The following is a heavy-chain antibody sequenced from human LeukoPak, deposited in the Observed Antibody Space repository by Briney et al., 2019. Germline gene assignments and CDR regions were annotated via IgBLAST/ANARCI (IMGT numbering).Heavy chain of an antibody. D-gene: IGHD6-19*01. CDR1: GGSVSSGSYY. CDR3: ARARATRPRVRSSGWYFVSPPTY. CDR2: INHSGST. V-gene: IGHV4-39*07. Sequence: SETLSLTCTVSGGSVSSGSYYWSWIRQPPGKGLEWIGEINHSGSTNYNPSLKSRVTISVDTSKNQFSLKLSSVTAADTAVYYCARARATRPRVRSSGWYFVSPPTYWGQGTLVTVSS. J-gene: IGHJ4*02.